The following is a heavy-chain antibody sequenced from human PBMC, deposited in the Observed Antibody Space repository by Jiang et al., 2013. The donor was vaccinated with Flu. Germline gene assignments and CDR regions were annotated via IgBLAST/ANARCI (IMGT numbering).Heavy chain of an antibody. Sequence: LLKPSETLSLTCTVSGGSISSYYWSWIRQPPGKGLEWIGYIYYSGSTNYNPSLKSRVTISVDTSKNQFSLKLSSVTAADTAVYYCARADSSGYFFFEGSGAFDIWGQGTMVTVSS. CDR3: ARADSSGYFFFEGSGAFDI. D-gene: IGHD3-22*01. CDR1: GGSISSYY. CDR2: IYYSGST. J-gene: IGHJ3*02. V-gene: IGHV4-59*01.